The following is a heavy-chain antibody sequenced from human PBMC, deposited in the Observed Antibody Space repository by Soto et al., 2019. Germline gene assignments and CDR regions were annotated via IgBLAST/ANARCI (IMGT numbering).Heavy chain of an antibody. CDR1: GFTFSSYS. Sequence: EVPLVESGGGLVQPGGSLRLSCAASGFTFSSYSLNWVRQAPGKGLEWVSYITSSGTTVYYADSVRGRFTISRDNAKNSLSLQMNSLRDDDTAVYYCARGSSNWAYYFDFWGQGTLVTVSS. CDR3: ARGSSNWAYYFDF. V-gene: IGHV3-48*02. CDR2: ITSSGTTV. D-gene: IGHD6-13*01. J-gene: IGHJ4*02.